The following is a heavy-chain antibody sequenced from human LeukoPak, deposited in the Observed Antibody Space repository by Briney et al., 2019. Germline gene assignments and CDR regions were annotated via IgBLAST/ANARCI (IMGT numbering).Heavy chain of an antibody. V-gene: IGHV3-53*01. CDR1: GFTVSSNY. D-gene: IGHD3-10*01. CDR2: IYSGGST. CDR3: ARQHYSNNYYYYYMDV. Sequence: GGSLRLSCAASGFTVSSNYMGWVRQAPGKGLEWVSVIYSGGSTYYADSVKGRFTISRDNSENTLYLQMNSLRAEDTAVYYCARQHYSNNYYYYYMDVWGKGTTVTVSS. J-gene: IGHJ6*03.